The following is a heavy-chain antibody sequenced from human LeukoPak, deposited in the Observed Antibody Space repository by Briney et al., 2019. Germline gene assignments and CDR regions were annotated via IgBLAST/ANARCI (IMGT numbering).Heavy chain of an antibody. CDR3: ARGLGYLRSEDAFDT. CDR1: GGSFSGYY. V-gene: IGHV4-34*01. J-gene: IGHJ3*02. D-gene: IGHD4-17*01. CDR2: INHSGST. Sequence: SETLSLTCAVYGGSFSGYYWSWIRQPPGKGLEWIGEINHSGSTNYNPSLKSRVTISVDTSKNQFSLKLSSVTAADTAVYYCARGLGYLRSEDAFDTWGQGTMVTVSS.